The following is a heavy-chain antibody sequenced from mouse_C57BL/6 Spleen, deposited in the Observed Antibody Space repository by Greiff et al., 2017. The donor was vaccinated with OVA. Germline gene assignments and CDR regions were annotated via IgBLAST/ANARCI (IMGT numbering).Heavy chain of an antibody. V-gene: IGHV1-76*01. CDR3: ARCPSHYYGYAMDY. CDR2: IYPGSGNT. D-gene: IGHD1-2*01. J-gene: IGHJ4*01. CDR1: GYTFTDYY. Sequence: QVQLKESGAELVRPGASVKLSCKASGYTFTDYYINWVKQRPGQGLEWIARIYPGSGNTYYNEKFKGKATLTAEKSSSTAYMQLSSLTSEDSAVYFCARCPSHYYGYAMDYWGQGTSVTVSS.